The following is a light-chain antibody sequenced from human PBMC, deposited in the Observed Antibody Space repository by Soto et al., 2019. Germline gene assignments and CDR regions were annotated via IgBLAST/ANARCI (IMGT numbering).Light chain of an antibody. CDR3: SSFPSTSTYV. J-gene: IGLJ1*01. V-gene: IGLV2-18*02. CDR1: SSDVGSYNR. CDR2: EVS. Sequence: QSALTQPPSVSGSPGQSVAISCSGTSSDVGSYNRVSWYQQPPGTAPKVMIYEVSNRPSGVPDRFSGSKSGNTASLTISGLQAEDEADYYCSSFPSTSTYVFGTGTKLTVL.